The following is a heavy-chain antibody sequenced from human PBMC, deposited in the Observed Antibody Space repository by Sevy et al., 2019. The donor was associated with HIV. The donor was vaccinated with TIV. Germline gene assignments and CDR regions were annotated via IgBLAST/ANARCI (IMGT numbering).Heavy chain of an antibody. CDR2: ISGSGYAT. D-gene: IGHD3-3*01. Sequence: GGSLRLSCAASGFTFSGSAMHWVRQVAGKGLEWVSTISGSGYATYYADSVKGRFIISRDTSRNTLYLQMNSLRVEDSAVYFCAKDRVTVFGVVVTFDSWGQGTLVTVSS. J-gene: IGHJ4*02. V-gene: IGHV3-23*01. CDR3: AKDRVTVFGVVVTFDS. CDR1: GFTFSGSA.